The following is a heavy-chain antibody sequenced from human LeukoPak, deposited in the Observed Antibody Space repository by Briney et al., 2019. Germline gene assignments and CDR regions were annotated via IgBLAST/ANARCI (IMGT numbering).Heavy chain of an antibody. V-gene: IGHV3-48*01. Sequence: GGSLRLSCAASGFTFSSYPMSWVRQAPGKGLEWVSYISGSGSTIYYADSVKGRFTISRDNAKNSVYLQMNSLRAEDTAVYYCARDLTASIWGQGTMVTVSS. CDR1: GFTFSSYP. CDR3: ARDLTASI. CDR2: ISGSGSTI. J-gene: IGHJ3*02. D-gene: IGHD2-21*02.